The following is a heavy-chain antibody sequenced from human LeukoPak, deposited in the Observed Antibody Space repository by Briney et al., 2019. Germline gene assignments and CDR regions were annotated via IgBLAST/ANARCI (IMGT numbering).Heavy chain of an antibody. V-gene: IGHV4-31*03. CDR3: ARVLSDYGVGAFDI. CDR1: GGSISSGGYY. CDR2: IYYSGST. D-gene: IGHD4-17*01. J-gene: IGHJ3*02. Sequence: SETLSLTCTVSGGSISSGGYYWSWIRQHPGKGLEWIGYIYYSGSTYYNPSLKSRVTISVGTSKNQFSLKLSSVTAADTAVYYCARVLSDYGVGAFDIWGQGTMVTVSS.